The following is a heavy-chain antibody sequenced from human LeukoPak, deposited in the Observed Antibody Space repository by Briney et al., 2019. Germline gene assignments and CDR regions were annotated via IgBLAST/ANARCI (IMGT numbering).Heavy chain of an antibody. J-gene: IGHJ4*02. CDR2: IRSRAYGGTT. Sequence: GGSLRLSCAASGVTFSSYSMSWVRQAPGKGLGWVGFIRSRAYGGTTEYAASVEGRFYISRDDSKNIAYPQMDSLKTEDTAVYYCTRAFGGSWYRGNYYFDYWGQGTLVTVSS. V-gene: IGHV3-49*04. CDR1: GVTFSSYS. D-gene: IGHD6-13*01. CDR3: TRAFGGSWYRGNYYFDY.